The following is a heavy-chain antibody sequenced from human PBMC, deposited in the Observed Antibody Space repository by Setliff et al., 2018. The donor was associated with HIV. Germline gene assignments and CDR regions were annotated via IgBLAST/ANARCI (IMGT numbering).Heavy chain of an antibody. CDR2: ISRSGT. CDR3: ARYSPRGYTLTGPY. D-gene: IGHD6-25*01. V-gene: IGHV4-38-2*01. Sequence: SETLSLTCAVSGYSISSGYYWGWIRQPPGKGLEWIGSISRSGTYYNPSLKSRVTISVDTSKNQFSLKLSSVTAADTAVYYCARYSPRGYTLTGPYWGQGTLVTVSS. CDR1: GYSISSGYY. J-gene: IGHJ4*02.